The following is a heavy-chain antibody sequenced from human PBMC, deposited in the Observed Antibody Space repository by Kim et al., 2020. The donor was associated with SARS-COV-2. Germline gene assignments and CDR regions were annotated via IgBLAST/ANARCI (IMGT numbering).Heavy chain of an antibody. D-gene: IGHD2-8*01. V-gene: IGHV4-39*01. CDR3: ARHVGVAPFDY. J-gene: IGHJ4*02. Sequence: SETLSLTCTVSGGSISSSSYYWGWIRQPPGKGLEWIGSIYYSGSTYYNPSLKSRVTISVDTSKNQFSLKLSSVTAADTAVYYCARHVGVAPFDYWGQGTL. CDR2: IYYSGST. CDR1: GGSISSSSYY.